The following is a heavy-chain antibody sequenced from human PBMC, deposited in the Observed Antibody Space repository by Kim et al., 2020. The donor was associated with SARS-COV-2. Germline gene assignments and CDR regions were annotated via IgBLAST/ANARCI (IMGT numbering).Heavy chain of an antibody. CDR3: ARETAAGPYYFDY. J-gene: IGHJ4*02. V-gene: IGHV7-4-1*02. Sequence: YAQGFTGRFVFSLNTSVSTAYLQISSLKAEDTAVYHCARETAAGPYYFDYWGQGTLVTVSS. D-gene: IGHD6-13*01.